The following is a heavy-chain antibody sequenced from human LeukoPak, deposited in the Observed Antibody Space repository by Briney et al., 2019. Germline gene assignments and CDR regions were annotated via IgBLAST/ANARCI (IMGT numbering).Heavy chain of an antibody. J-gene: IGHJ4*02. CDR1: GGSISSGGYS. V-gene: IGHV4-30-2*01. CDR3: ARGVYNWNY. D-gene: IGHD1-20*01. Sequence: SETLSLTCAVSGGSISSGGYSWSWIRQPPGKGLEWIGYIYHSGSTYYNPSLKSRVTISVDRSKNQFSLKLSSVTAADTAVYYCARGVYNWNYWGQGTLVTVSS. CDR2: IYHSGST.